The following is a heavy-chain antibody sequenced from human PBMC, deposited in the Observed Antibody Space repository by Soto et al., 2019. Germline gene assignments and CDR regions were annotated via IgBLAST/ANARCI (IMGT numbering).Heavy chain of an antibody. CDR1: AFTFSSSW. V-gene: IGHV3-74*01. J-gene: IGHJ5*02. CDR2: IQYDGSTT. D-gene: IGHD3-10*01. CDR3: ARGALGRYWFEP. Sequence: EGQLVESGGALVQPGGSLRLSCAASAFTFSSSWMHWVRQAPGEGLVWISRIQYDGSTTNYAASVQGRFTISRDNADNMVYLQMNRLRADDTAVYYCARGALGRYWFEPWGQGPLVTVYS.